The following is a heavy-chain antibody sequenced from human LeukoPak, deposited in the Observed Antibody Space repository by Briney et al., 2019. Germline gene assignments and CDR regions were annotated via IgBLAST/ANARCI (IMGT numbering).Heavy chain of an antibody. CDR1: GYTLTELS. V-gene: IGHV1-24*01. D-gene: IGHD3-22*01. Sequence: ASVKVSCKVSGYTLTELSMHWVRQAPGKGLEWMGGFDPEDGETIYAQKFQGRVTMTEDTSTDTAYMELSSLRSEDTAVYYCATANHYDSSGYWERYFDYWGQGTLVTVSS. J-gene: IGHJ4*02. CDR3: ATANHYDSSGYWERYFDY. CDR2: FDPEDGET.